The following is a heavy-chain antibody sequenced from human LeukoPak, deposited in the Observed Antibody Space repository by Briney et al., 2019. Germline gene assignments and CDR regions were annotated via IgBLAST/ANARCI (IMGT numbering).Heavy chain of an antibody. J-gene: IGHJ4*02. CDR3: ARGESGRYGSGSYYDYFDY. CDR1: GFTFSSYG. Sequence: GGSLRLSCAASGFTFSSYGMHWVRQAPGKGLEWVAVIWYDGSNKYYADSVKGRFTISRDNSKNTLYLQMNSLRAEDTAVYYCARGESGRYGSGSYYDYFDYWGQGTLITVSS. CDR2: IWYDGSNK. V-gene: IGHV3-33*01. D-gene: IGHD3-10*01.